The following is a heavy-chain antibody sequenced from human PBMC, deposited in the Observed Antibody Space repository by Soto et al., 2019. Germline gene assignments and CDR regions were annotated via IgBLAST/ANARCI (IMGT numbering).Heavy chain of an antibody. CDR3: ARHRGPTGPNY. CDR2: VYYSGST. J-gene: IGHJ4*02. Sequence: PSETLSLTCTVSGGSISSGGYHWGWIRQPPGKGLEWIGSVYYSGSTYYNPSLKSRVTISIDASKNQFSLNLNSVTATDTAVYYCARHRGPTGPNYWGQGTLVTVSS. V-gene: IGHV4-39*01. D-gene: IGHD3-10*01. CDR1: GGSISSGGYH.